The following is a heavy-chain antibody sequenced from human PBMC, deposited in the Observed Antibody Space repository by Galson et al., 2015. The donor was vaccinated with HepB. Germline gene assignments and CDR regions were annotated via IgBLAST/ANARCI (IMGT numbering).Heavy chain of an antibody. CDR3: AKNYVEYSRYYFDY. Sequence: SLRLSCAPSGFTFSNYPMHWVRQAPGKGLEWVAVISYDGINKYNADSVKGRFTISRDNSKTTLYLQMNSLRAEDTAVYYCAKNYVEYSRYYFDYWGQGTLVTVSS. J-gene: IGHJ4*02. V-gene: IGHV3-30*04. CDR2: ISYDGINK. D-gene: IGHD2/OR15-2a*01. CDR1: GFTFSNYP.